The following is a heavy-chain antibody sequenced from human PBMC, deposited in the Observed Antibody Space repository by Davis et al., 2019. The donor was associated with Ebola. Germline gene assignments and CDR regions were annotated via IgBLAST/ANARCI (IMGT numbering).Heavy chain of an antibody. CDR3: TSSAAAGTPGGDY. D-gene: IGHD6-13*01. J-gene: IGHJ4*02. Sequence: GGSLRLSCAASGFTFSGSAMPWVRQASGKGLEWVGRIRSKANSYATAYAASVKGRFTISRDDSKNTAYLQMNSLKTEDTAVYYCTSSAAAGTPGGDYWGQGTLVTVSS. CDR2: IRSKANSYAT. CDR1: GFTFSGSA. V-gene: IGHV3-73*01.